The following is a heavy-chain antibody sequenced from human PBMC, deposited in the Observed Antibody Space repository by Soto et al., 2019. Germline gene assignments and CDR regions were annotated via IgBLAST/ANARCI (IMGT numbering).Heavy chain of an antibody. CDR1: GYTFTSYG. CDR2: ISADNGNT. D-gene: IGHD3-22*01. J-gene: IGHJ6*02. Sequence: QVQLVQSGAEVKKPGASVKVSCKASGYTFTSYGISWVRQAPGQGLEWMGWISADNGNTNYAQKLQGRVTMTTDTSSSTAYMELRSLRSDDTAVYYCARDWLSDSSGYYYYYGMDVWGQGTTVTVSS. CDR3: ARDWLSDSSGYYYYYGMDV. V-gene: IGHV1-18*04.